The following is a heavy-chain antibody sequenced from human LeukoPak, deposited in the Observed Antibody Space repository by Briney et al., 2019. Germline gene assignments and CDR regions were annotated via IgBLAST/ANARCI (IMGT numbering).Heavy chain of an antibody. CDR1: GFTFSSYA. CDR3: AKDQDSGYDSAAFDI. Sequence: GGSLRLSCAASGFTFSSYAMHWVRQAPGKGLEWVSGISWSSGSIGYAASVKGRFTISRDNAKTSLYLQMNSLRAEDTALYYCAKDQDSGYDSAAFDIWGQGTMVTVSS. V-gene: IGHV3-9*01. CDR2: ISWSSGSI. D-gene: IGHD5-12*01. J-gene: IGHJ3*02.